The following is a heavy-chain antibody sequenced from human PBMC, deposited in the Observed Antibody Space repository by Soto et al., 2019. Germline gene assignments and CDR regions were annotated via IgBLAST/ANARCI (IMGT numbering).Heavy chain of an antibody. J-gene: IGHJ4*02. Sequence: PGGSLRLSCAASGFSFSDHYMTWIRQAPGKGLEWVSYISGSGTTIYYTDSVKGRFTVSRDNAKNSVYLHMNSLRAEDTVVYYCAGDPYYYASDYWGQGTLVTVSS. CDR3: AGDPYYYASDY. V-gene: IGHV3-11*01. CDR1: GFSFSDHY. D-gene: IGHD3-10*01. CDR2: ISGSGTTI.